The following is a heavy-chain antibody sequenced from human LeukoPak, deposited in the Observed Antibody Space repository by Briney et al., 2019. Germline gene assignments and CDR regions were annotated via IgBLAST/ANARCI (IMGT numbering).Heavy chain of an antibody. D-gene: IGHD3-16*01. Sequence: PSQTLSLTCTVSGGSISSGGYYWSWIRQPPGKGLEWIGNIYHTESTYYNPSLKSRVTISVDRSKNQFSLKLSSVTAADTAVYYCARPARGSYGNNYFDYWGQGTLVTVSS. CDR1: GGSISSGGYY. CDR2: IYHTEST. J-gene: IGHJ4*02. CDR3: ARPARGSYGNNYFDY. V-gene: IGHV4-30-2*01.